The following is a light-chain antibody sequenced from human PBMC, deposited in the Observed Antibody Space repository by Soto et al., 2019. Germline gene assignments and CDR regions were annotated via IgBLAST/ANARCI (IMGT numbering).Light chain of an antibody. Sequence: EILMTQSPATVSVSPVERATLSCLASQSVSRKLAWYQHKPGQAPRLLIYGASNRATGVPAKFSGSGSGTEFTLTITSLQSEDFALYYCQQYGDWPRTFGQGTKVDIK. J-gene: IGKJ1*01. V-gene: IGKV3-15*01. CDR2: GAS. CDR3: QQYGDWPRT. CDR1: QSVSRK.